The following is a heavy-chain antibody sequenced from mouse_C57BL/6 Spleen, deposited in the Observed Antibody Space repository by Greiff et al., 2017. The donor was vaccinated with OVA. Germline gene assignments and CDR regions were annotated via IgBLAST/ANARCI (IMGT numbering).Heavy chain of an antibody. D-gene: IGHD4-1*01. CDR1: GFTFSSYA. J-gene: IGHJ2*01. CDR2: ISDGGSYT. Sequence: EVQVVESGGGLVKPGGSLKLSCAASGFTFSSYAMSWVRQTPEKRLEWVATISDGGSYTYYPDNVKGRFTISRDNAKNNLYLQMSHLKSEDTAMYYCASLSGTNYWGQGTTLTVSS. CDR3: ASLSGTNY. V-gene: IGHV5-4*01.